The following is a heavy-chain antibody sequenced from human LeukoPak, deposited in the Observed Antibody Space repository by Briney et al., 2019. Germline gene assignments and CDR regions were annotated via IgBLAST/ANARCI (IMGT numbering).Heavy chain of an antibody. CDR3: ARDLLDYDFWSGSLLGAFDI. V-gene: IGHV4-4*07. J-gene: IGHJ3*02. D-gene: IGHD3-3*01. CDR2: IYTSGST. Sequence: SETLSLTCTVSGGSISSYYWSWIRQPAGKGLEWIGRIYTSGSTNYNPSLKSRVTISVDKSKNQFSLKLSSVTAADTAGYDCARDLLDYDFWSGSLLGAFDIWGQGTMVTVSS. CDR1: GGSISSYY.